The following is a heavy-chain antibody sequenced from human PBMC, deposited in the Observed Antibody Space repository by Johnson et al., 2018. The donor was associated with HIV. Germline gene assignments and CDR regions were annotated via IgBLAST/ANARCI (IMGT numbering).Heavy chain of an antibody. CDR2: IRYDGTNK. CDR1: GFTFNSYG. CDR3: AKGLAACFAFDI. J-gene: IGHJ3*02. Sequence: QVQLVESGGGVVQPGGSLRLSCAASGFTFNSYGMHWVRQAPGKGLEWVAFIRYDGTNKYYADSVKGRFTISRDNSKNTLYLQMNSLRAEDTAVYYCAKGLAACFAFDIWGQGTMVTVSS. V-gene: IGHV3-30*02. D-gene: IGHD6-25*01.